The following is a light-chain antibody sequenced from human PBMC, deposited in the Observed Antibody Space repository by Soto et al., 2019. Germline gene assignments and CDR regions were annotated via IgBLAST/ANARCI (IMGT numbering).Light chain of an antibody. J-gene: IGKJ2*02. Sequence: EVVLTQSPATLSLSPGERATLSCRASQSVRNFLAWYQQKPGQAPRLLIYEASNRAAGIPARFSGSGSGTAFTLTISSLEPEDFGVYYCQQRTNWPRGTFGPRTNLEL. V-gene: IGKV3-11*01. CDR3: QQRTNWPRGT. CDR1: QSVRNF. CDR2: EAS.